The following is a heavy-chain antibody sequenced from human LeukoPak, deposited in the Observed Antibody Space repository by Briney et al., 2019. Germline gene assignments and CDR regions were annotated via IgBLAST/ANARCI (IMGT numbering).Heavy chain of an antibody. CDR2: ISSTTGRT. V-gene: IGHV3-23*01. CDR3: AKGLLVATTNLDY. D-gene: IGHD5-12*01. CDR1: GFIFSSYA. J-gene: IGHJ4*02. Sequence: GWSLRLSCAASGFIFSSYAMSWGRQPPRKRLEWVSTISSTTGRTYYADSVKGRFTISRDTSKNTLYLQMNSLRAEDTAVYYCAKGLLVATTNLDYWGQGTLVTVSS.